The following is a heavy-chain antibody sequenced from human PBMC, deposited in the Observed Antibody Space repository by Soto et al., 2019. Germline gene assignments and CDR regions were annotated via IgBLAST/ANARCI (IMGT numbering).Heavy chain of an antibody. CDR2: IDPSDSYT. V-gene: IGHV5-10-1*01. J-gene: IGHJ6*02. D-gene: IGHD1-1*01. Sequence: GESLKISCKGSGYTFTTCWITWLRQMPGKGLEWMGRIDPSDSYTDYSPSFEGHVTISADKSINTAYLQWTSLKASDTAMYYCARIRTLSGGHYYALDVWGQGTTVTVSS. CDR3: ARIRTLSGGHYYALDV. CDR1: GYTFTTCW.